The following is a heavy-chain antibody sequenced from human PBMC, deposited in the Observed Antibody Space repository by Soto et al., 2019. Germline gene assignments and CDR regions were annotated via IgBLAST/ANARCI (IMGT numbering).Heavy chain of an antibody. D-gene: IGHD2-15*01. CDR1: GGSLSGNY. J-gene: IGHJ4*02. CDR2: THHSGST. CDR3: ARQTAATHLNY. V-gene: IGHV4-34*01. Sequence: QAQLQQWGTGLLKPSETLSLTCAVYGGSLSGNYWGWIRQPPGKGLEWIGETHHSGSTAYNPSLRSRPTISVDTSRTQFSLTLNSVTSADTAVSYCARQTAATHLNYWSPGTLVTVSS.